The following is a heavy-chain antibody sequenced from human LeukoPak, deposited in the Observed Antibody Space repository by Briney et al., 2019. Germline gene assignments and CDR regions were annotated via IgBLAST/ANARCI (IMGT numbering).Heavy chain of an antibody. J-gene: IGHJ4*02. Sequence: GASVKVSCKAFGYTFTGYYMHWVRQAPGHGLEWMGWINPNSGSRSYAQKFQGRVTMTRDTSISTAYMELSRLKSDDTAVYYCARGDGYSYGYLSYWGQGTLVTVSS. CDR2: INPNSGSR. D-gene: IGHD5-18*01. V-gene: IGHV1-2*02. CDR1: GYTFTGYY. CDR3: ARGDGYSYGYLSY.